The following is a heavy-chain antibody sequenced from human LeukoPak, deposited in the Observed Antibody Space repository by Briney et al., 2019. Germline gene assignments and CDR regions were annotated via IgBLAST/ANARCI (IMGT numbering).Heavy chain of an antibody. J-gene: IGHJ3*02. Sequence: PGGSLRLSCAASGFTFSNAWMSWVRQAPGKGLEWVGRIKSKTDGGTTDYAAPVKGRFTISRDDSKNTLYLQMNSLKTEDTAVYCCTTDSWFPRPDAFDIWGQGTMVTVSS. CDR1: GFTFSNAW. CDR2: IKSKTDGGTT. CDR3: TTDSWFPRPDAFDI. D-gene: IGHD3-10*01. V-gene: IGHV3-15*01.